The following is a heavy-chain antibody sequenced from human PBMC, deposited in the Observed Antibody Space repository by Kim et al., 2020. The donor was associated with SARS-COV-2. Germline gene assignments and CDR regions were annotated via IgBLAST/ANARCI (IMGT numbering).Heavy chain of an antibody. CDR3: ARAGYSYCPDYYGMDV. J-gene: IGHJ6*02. CDR2: ISSSGSTI. D-gene: IGHD5-18*01. Sequence: GGSLRLSCAASGFTFSSYEMNWVRQAPGKGLEWVSYISSSGSTIYYADSVKGRFTISRDNAKNSLYLQMNSLRAEDTAVYYCARAGYSYCPDYYGMDVWGQGTPVTVSS. CDR1: GFTFSSYE. V-gene: IGHV3-48*03.